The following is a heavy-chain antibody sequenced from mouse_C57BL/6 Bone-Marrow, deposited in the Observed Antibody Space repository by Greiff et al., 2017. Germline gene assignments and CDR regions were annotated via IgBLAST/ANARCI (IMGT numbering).Heavy chain of an antibody. CDR1: GYSITSCYY. V-gene: IGHV3-6*01. CDR2: IRYDGSN. D-gene: IGHD2-10*01. Sequence: EVQLQQSGPGLVKPSHSLSITCSVTGYSITSCYYSNWIRQFPGNHLEWMGNIRYDGSNNYNPSLKNQTSITPDTSNNRFFLKLNSLTTEDAATDYCARSFYGVRGFDYWGQGTLVTVS. J-gene: IGHJ3*01. CDR3: ARSFYGVRGFDY.